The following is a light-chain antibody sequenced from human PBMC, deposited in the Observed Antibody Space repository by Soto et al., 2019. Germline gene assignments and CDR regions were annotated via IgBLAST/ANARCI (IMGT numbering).Light chain of an antibody. CDR1: QGIKND. CDR3: QQYNGYSRT. Sequence: IQMTQSPSSLSASVGDRVTITCRASQGIKNDLGWYQQKPGKAPKLLIYDASNLETGVPSRFSGSGSGTEFTLTISSMQPDDFATFYCQQYNGYSRTFGQGTKVDIK. CDR2: DAS. V-gene: IGKV1-17*01. J-gene: IGKJ1*01.